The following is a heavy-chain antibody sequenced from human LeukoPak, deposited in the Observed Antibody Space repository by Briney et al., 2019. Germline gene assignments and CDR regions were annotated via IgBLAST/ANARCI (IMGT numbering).Heavy chain of an antibody. V-gene: IGHV4-39*07. Sequence: SETLSLTCTVSGGSISSSSYYWGWIRQPPGKGLEWIGSIYHSGSTYYNPSLKSRVTISVDTSKNQFSLKLSSVTAADTAVYYCARDLLGYCTNGVCYNPPFDPWGQGTLVTVSS. CDR2: IYHSGST. CDR3: ARDLLGYCTNGVCYNPPFDP. D-gene: IGHD2-8*01. J-gene: IGHJ5*02. CDR1: GGSISSSSYY.